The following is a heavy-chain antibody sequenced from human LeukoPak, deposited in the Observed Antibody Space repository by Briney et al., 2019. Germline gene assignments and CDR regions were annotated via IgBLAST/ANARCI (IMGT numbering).Heavy chain of an antibody. D-gene: IGHD1-26*01. Sequence: GGSLRLSCAASGFTFSSYSMNWVRQAPGKGLEWVSSISSSSSYIYYADSVKGRFTISRDNAKNSLYLQMNSLRAEDTAVYYCARDPNGGYSGYGMDVWGQGTTVTVSS. CDR3: ARDPNGGYSGYGMDV. V-gene: IGHV3-21*01. CDR1: GFTFSSYS. J-gene: IGHJ6*02. CDR2: ISSSSSYI.